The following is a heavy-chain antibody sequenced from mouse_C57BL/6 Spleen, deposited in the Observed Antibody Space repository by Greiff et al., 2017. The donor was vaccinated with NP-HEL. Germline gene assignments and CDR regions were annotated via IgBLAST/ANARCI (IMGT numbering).Heavy chain of an antibody. D-gene: IGHD2-5*01. Sequence: VQLQQPGAELVKPGASVKLSCKASGYTFTSYWMQWVKQRPGQGLEWIGEIDPSDSYTNYNQQFKGKATLTVDTSSSTAYMQLSSLTSEDSAVYYCANAIVRGYYAMDYWGQGTSVTVSS. J-gene: IGHJ4*01. CDR3: ANAIVRGYYAMDY. CDR2: IDPSDSYT. V-gene: IGHV1-50*01. CDR1: GYTFTSYW.